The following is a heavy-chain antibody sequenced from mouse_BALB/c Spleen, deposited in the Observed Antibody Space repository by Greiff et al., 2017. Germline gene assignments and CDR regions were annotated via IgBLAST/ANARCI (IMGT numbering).Heavy chain of an antibody. J-gene: IGHJ2*01. CDR2: INPYNDGT. CDR1: GYTFTSYV. D-gene: IGHD2-2*01. Sequence: VHVKQSGPELVKPGASVKMSCKASGYTFTSYVMHWVKQKPGQGLEWIGYINPYNDGTKYNEKFKGKATLTSDKSSSTAYMELSSLTSEDSAVYYCARTLWEMVFDYWGQGTTLTVSS. V-gene: IGHV1-14*01. CDR3: ARTLWEMVFDY.